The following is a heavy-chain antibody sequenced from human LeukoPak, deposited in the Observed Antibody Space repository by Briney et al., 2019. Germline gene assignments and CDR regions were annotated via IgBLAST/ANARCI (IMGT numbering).Heavy chain of an antibody. Sequence: GGSLRLSCAASGFTFSSYWMHWVRQAPGKGLVWVSRINSDGSGTTYADSVKGRFTISRDNARNSLFLQMSSLRDDDTAVYYCARDSFDSGSSPSDFWGQGTLVTVSS. CDR1: GFTFSSYW. D-gene: IGHD3-9*01. CDR2: INSDGSGT. V-gene: IGHV3-74*01. CDR3: ARDSFDSGSSPSDF. J-gene: IGHJ4*02.